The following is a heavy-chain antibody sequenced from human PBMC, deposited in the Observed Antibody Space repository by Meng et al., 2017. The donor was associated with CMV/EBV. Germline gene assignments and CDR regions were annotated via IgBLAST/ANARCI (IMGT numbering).Heavy chain of an antibody. CDR1: GYSFTSYW. Sequence: KVSCKGSGYSFTSYWIGWVRQMPGKGLEWMGIIYPGDSDTRYSPSFQGQVTISADKSISTAYLQWSSLKASDTAVYYCARDMGPPGRFLEWLDPDYYYYYGMDVWGQGTTVTVSS. D-gene: IGHD3-3*01. CDR2: IYPGDSDT. CDR3: ARDMGPPGRFLEWLDPDYYYYYGMDV. J-gene: IGHJ6*02. V-gene: IGHV5-51*01.